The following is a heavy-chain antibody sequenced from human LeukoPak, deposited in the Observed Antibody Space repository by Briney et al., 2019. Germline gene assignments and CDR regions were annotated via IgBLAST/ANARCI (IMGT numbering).Heavy chain of an antibody. CDR1: GWSFNDHY. D-gene: IGHD2-2*01. V-gene: IGHV4-34*01. J-gene: IGHJ5*02. CDR2: INARGDT. CDR3: ARGQVPAARGYNWFDP. Sequence: PSETLSLTCAVYGWSFNDHYWNWIRQPPGKALEWIGEINARGDTNFNPSLKSRVTISVDTSKNQFSLTLSSMIAADTAVYYCARGQVPAARGYNWFDPWGQGTLVTVSS.